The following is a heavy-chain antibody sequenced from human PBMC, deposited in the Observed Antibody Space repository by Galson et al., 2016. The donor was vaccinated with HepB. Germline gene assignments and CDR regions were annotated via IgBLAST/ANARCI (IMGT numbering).Heavy chain of an antibody. V-gene: IGHV3-30*14. CDR3: TRDSTNFDL. J-gene: IGHJ2*01. CDR1: GFIFSSYA. Sequence: SLRLSCAASGFIFSSYAMYWVRQAPGKGLEWVAIISFDGNIKFYADSVRGRFTISRDNSKNSLYLQMFSLRADDTAVYYCTRDSTNFDLWGRGALVTVSS. CDR2: ISFDGNIK.